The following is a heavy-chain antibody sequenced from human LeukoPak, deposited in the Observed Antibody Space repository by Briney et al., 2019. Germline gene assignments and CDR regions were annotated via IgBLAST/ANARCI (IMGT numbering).Heavy chain of an antibody. CDR1: GFTFDDYT. D-gene: IGHD2-21*01. J-gene: IGHJ6*03. V-gene: IGHV3-43*01. Sequence: GGSLRLSCAASGFTFDDYTMHWVRQAPGKGLEWVSLISWDGGSTCYADSVKGRFTISRDNSKNSLYLQMNSLRTEDTALYYCAKSVENFYYYYMDVWGKGTTVTISS. CDR2: ISWDGGST. CDR3: AKSVENFYYYYMDV.